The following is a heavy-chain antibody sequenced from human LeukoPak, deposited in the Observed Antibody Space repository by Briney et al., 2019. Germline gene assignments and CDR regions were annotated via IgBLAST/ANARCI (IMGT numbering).Heavy chain of an antibody. D-gene: IGHD3-9*01. CDR1: GFTFSSYW. Sequence: TGGSLRLSCAASGFTFSSYWMSWVRQAPGKGLEWVADIKHDGSEKYYVDSLKGRFTISTDGAKNSLYLQINSLRAEDTAVYYCARKDRYGLDYWGQGTLVTVSS. J-gene: IGHJ4*02. CDR3: ARKDRYGLDY. V-gene: IGHV3-7*01. CDR2: IKHDGSEK.